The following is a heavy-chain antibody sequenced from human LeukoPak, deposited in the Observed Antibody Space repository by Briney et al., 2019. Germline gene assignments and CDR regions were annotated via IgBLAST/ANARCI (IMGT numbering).Heavy chain of an antibody. D-gene: IGHD3-22*01. CDR2: INHSGST. CDR3: ARSGYYDSSGYCDY. V-gene: IGHV4-34*01. CDR1: GGSFSGYY. J-gene: IGHJ4*02. Sequence: SETLSLTCAVYGGSFSGYYWSWIRQPPGKGLEWIGEINHSGSTNYNPSLKSRVTISVDTSKNQFSLKLSSVTAADTAVYYCARSGYYDSSGYCDYWGQGTLVTVSS.